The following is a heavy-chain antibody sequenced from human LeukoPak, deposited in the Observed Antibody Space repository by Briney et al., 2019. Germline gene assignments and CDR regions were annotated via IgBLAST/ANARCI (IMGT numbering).Heavy chain of an antibody. CDR3: ARDVGNFANLPYYFDL. CDR1: GGSISSGNYY. D-gene: IGHD2/OR15-2a*01. Sequence: SQTLSLTCTVSGGSISSGNYYWSWIRQPAGKGLEWIGRIWADGAPTYRPSLKSRVTISVDTSQNQFSLRLSSVTAADTAVYYCARDVGNFANLPYYFDLWGQGTVVTVSS. CDR2: IWADGAP. V-gene: IGHV4-61*02. J-gene: IGHJ5*02.